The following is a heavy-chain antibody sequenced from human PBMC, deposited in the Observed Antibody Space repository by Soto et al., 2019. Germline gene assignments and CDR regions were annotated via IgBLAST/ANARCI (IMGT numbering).Heavy chain of an antibody. D-gene: IGHD3-3*01. J-gene: IGHJ6*02. Sequence: PGGSLRLSCAASGFTFSNAWMSWVRQAPGKGLEWVGRIKSKTDGGTTDYAAPVKGRFTISRDDSKNTLYLQMNSLKTEDTAVYYCTTSLGGLGSGYYRLLYYYGMDVWGQGTTVTVSS. V-gene: IGHV3-15*01. CDR3: TTSLGGLGSGYYRLLYYYGMDV. CDR2: IKSKTDGGTT. CDR1: GFTFSNAW.